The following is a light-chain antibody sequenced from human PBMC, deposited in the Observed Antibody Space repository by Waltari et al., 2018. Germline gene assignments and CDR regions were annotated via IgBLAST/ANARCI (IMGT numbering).Light chain of an antibody. CDR2: GAS. CDR1: EHVKRNS. CDR3: LQYGNSPGT. Sequence: ETVMMQSPGTLSLSPGERANLSCRASEHVKRNSLAWYQQKPGQAPRLLIYGASSRATGIPDRFSGSGSGTDFTLTISRVEPEDIAVYYCLQYGNSPGTFGQGSKLQIK. V-gene: IGKV3-20*01. J-gene: IGKJ2*01.